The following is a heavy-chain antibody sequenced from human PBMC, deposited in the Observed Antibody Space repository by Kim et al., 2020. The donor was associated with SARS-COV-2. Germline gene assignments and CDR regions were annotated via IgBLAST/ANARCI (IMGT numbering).Heavy chain of an antibody. CDR1: GGSISSYY. V-gene: IGHV4-59*08. D-gene: IGHD3-22*01. CDR3: ARRPIGFETYYYDSSGSEADAFDI. Sequence: SETLSLTCTVSGGSISSYYWSWIRQPPGKGLEWIGYIYYSGSTNYNPSLKSRVTISVDTSKNQFSLKLSSVTAADTAVYYCARRPIGFETYYYDSSGSEADAFDIWGQGTMVTVSS. J-gene: IGHJ3*02. CDR2: IYYSGST.